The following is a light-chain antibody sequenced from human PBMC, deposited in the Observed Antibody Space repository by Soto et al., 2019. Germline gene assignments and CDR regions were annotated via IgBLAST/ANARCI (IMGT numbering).Light chain of an antibody. V-gene: IGLV1-51*01. Sequence: QPGLGQPPAVSAAPGHKFTISCSGSSSNIGGNSVSWYQQLPGTAPKLLIYDDNKRPSGIPDRFSGSKSGTSATLGITGFQTGDEADYYCGSWDSRLSAYVFGTGTKVTVL. CDR2: DDN. CDR1: SSNIGGNS. J-gene: IGLJ1*01. CDR3: GSWDSRLSAYV.